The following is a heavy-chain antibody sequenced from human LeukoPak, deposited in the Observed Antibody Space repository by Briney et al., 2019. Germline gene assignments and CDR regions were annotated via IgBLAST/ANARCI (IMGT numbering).Heavy chain of an antibody. V-gene: IGHV3-7*01. J-gene: IGHJ4*02. CDR3: ATGLETMVRGVITPDY. Sequence: GGSLRLSCAVSGFTFSSYWMSWVRQAPRKGLEWVANIKQDGSEKNYVDSVKGRFTISRDNAKNSLYLQMNSLRAEDTAVYYCATGLETMVRGVITPDYWGQGTLVTVSS. D-gene: IGHD3-10*01. CDR1: GFTFSSYW. CDR2: IKQDGSEK.